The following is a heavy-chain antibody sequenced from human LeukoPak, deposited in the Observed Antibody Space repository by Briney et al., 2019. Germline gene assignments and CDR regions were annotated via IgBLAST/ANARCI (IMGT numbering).Heavy chain of an antibody. J-gene: IGHJ5*02. D-gene: IGHD2-2*01. Sequence: ASVKVSCKVSGYTLTELSMHWVRQAPGKGLEWMGGFDPXDGETIYAQKFQGRVTITADESTSTAYMELSSLRSEDTAVYYCARERSSDCSSTSCXNWFDPWGQGTLVTVSS. CDR2: FDPXDGET. CDR3: ARERSSDCSSTSCXNWFDP. V-gene: IGHV1-24*01. CDR1: GYTLTELS.